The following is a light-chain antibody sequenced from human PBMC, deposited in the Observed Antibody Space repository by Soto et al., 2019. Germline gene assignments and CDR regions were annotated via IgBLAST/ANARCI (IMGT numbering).Light chain of an antibody. CDR3: QQYGDWPLT. V-gene: IGKV3-15*01. J-gene: IGKJ4*01. Sequence: EIVMTQSPVTLSVSPGERATLSCRASQSVRSTYLAWYQQKPGQAPRLLIFGVSNRAAGIPARFSGSGSGTEFTLTISSLQSEDFAVYYCQQYGDWPLTLGGWTKVEIK. CDR1: QSVRSTY. CDR2: GVS.